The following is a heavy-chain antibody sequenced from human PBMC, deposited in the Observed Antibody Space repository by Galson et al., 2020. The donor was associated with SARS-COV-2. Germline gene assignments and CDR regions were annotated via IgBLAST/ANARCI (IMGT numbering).Heavy chain of an antibody. D-gene: IGHD3-10*01. Sequence: GGSLTLSCAASGFTLSKARMNWVPQTPGKGREWVGQIKSKTNDGTKTSAAPVKGRFTISRDAQKNPLYIQMNNLKTEDTAVYYGTTPAVFYYYVAGSYYPLAFDYWGQGTLVTVAS. CDR1: GFTLSKAR. CDR3: TTPAVFYYYVAGSYYPLAFDY. CDR2: IKSKTNDGTK. J-gene: IGHJ4*02. V-gene: IGHV3-15*07.